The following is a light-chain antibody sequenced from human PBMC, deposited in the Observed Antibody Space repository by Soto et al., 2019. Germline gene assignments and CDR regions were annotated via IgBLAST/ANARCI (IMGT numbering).Light chain of an antibody. V-gene: IGKV3-20*01. CDR1: QSVSSSY. J-gene: IGKJ4*01. Sequence: EIVFTQSPGTLSLSPGERATLSCRASQSVSSSYLAWYQQKPGQAPRLLIYGASSRATGIPDRFSGSGSGTDFTLTFSRLEPEDFAVYYCQQYGSSPLTFGGGTKVDIK. CDR3: QQYGSSPLT. CDR2: GAS.